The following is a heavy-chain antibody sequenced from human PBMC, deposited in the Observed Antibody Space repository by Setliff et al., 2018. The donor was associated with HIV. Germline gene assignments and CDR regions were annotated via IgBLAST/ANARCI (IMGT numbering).Heavy chain of an antibody. CDR2: ITPMFGTA. J-gene: IGHJ4*02. CDR3: ARGGSGYYDFWSGSSAFEY. V-gene: IGHV1-69*13. CDR1: GGTFSSYA. Sequence: SVKVSSKASGGTFSSYAINWVRHAPGQGREWMGGITPMFGTAHYAQKFQGRVTITADESTTTSYMELSSLRSEDTAVFYCARGGSGYYDFWSGSSAFEYWSQGTLVTVSS. D-gene: IGHD3-3*01.